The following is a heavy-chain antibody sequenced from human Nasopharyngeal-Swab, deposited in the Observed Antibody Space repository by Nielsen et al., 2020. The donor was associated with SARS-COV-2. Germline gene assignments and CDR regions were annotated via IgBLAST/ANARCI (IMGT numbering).Heavy chain of an antibody. J-gene: IGHJ6*02. CDR2: IDPSDSYT. Sequence: GESLKISCKGSGYSFTSYWIGWVRQMPGKGLEWMGRIDPSDSYTNYSPSFQGHVTISADKSISTAYPQWSSLKASDTAMYYCASLGEGGMDVWGQGTTVTVSS. D-gene: IGHD3-16*01. V-gene: IGHV5-10-1*01. CDR3: ASLGEGGMDV. CDR1: GYSFTSYW.